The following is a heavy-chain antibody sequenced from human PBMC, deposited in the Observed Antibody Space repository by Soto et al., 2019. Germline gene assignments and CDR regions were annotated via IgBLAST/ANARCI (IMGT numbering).Heavy chain of an antibody. V-gene: IGHV3-48*01. CDR3: ARDRPGYCSGGSCYAGY. J-gene: IGHJ4*02. D-gene: IGHD2-15*01. CDR1: GFTFSSYS. Sequence: EVQLVESGGGLAQPGGSLRLSCAASGFTFSSYSMNWVRQAPGKGLEWVSYISSSSSTIYYADSVKGRFTISRDNAKNSLYLQMNSLRAEDTAVYYCARDRPGYCSGGSCYAGYWGQGTLVTVSS. CDR2: ISSSSSTI.